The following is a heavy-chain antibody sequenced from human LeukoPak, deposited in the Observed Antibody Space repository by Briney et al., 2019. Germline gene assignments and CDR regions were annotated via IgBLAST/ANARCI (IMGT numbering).Heavy chain of an antibody. CDR1: GGSISSYY. CDR3: AKASGYCSSTSCLYYYYYYYMDV. V-gene: IGHV4-59*01. CDR2: IYYSGST. J-gene: IGHJ6*03. Sequence: PSETLSLTCTVSGGSISSYYWSWIRQPPGKGLEWIGYIYYSGSTNYNPSLKSRVTISVDTSKNQFSLRLSSATAADTAVYYCAKASGYCSSTSCLYYYYYYYMDVWGKGTTVTVSS. D-gene: IGHD2-2*01.